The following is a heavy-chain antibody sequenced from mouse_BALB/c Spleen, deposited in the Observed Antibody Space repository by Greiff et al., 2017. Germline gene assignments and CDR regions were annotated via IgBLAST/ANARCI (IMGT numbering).Heavy chain of an antibody. J-gene: IGHJ4*01. CDR1: GFTFSSYW. CDR2: IRLKSDNYAT. V-gene: IGHV6-3*01. CDR3: TAIYYYAMDY. Sequence: EVQLQESGGGLVQPGGSMKLSCVASGFTFSSYWMSWVRQSPEKGLEWVAEIRLKSDNYATHYAESVKGKFTISRDDSKSRLYLQMNSLRAEDTGIYYCTAIYYYAMDYWGQGTSVTVSS.